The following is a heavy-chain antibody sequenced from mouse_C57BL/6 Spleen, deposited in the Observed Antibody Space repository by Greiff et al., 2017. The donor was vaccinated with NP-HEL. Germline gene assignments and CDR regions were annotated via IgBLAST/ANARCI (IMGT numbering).Heavy chain of an antibody. V-gene: IGHV1-82*01. CDR1: GYAFSSSW. CDR2: IYPGDGDT. D-gene: IGHD2-10*01. CDR3: ARKTYYPDYFDY. Sequence: QVQLQQSGPELVKPGASVKISCKASGYAFSSSWMNWVKQRPGKGLEWIGRIYPGDGDTNYNGKFKGKATLTADKTSSTAYMQLSSLTSADSAVYFCARKTYYPDYFDYWGQGTTLTVSS. J-gene: IGHJ2*01.